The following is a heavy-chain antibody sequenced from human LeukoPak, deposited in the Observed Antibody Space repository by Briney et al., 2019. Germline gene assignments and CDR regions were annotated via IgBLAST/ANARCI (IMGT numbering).Heavy chain of an antibody. CDR3: VTGWLQDASDI. D-gene: IGHD5-24*01. J-gene: IGHJ3*02. V-gene: IGHV4-59*08. CDR2: VFYTGNT. Sequence: SETLSLTCTVSGASITSYYWSWIRQPPGKGLEWIGYVFYTGNTNYNPSLKSRVTISVDTSKNQFSLKLSSVTAADTAVYYCVTGWLQDASDIWGQGTLVTVSS. CDR1: GASITSYY.